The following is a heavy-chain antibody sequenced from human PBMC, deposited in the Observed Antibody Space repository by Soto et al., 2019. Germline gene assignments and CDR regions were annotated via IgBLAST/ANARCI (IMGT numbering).Heavy chain of an antibody. Sequence: SGGSLRLSCAASGFTFSGSGIHWVRQASGKGLEWVGHIRTKTNNYATAYAASVKGRFTISRDDSKNMAYLQMNSLKTEDTAVYYCTAMAGIDYWGQGTLVTVSS. CDR3: TAMAGIDY. J-gene: IGHJ4*02. CDR2: IRTKTNNYAT. D-gene: IGHD6-19*01. CDR1: GFTFSGSG. V-gene: IGHV3-73*01.